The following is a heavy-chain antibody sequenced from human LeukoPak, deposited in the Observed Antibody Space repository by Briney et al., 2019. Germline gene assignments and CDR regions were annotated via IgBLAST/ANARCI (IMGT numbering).Heavy chain of an antibody. CDR2: IYYSGST. D-gene: IGHD4-23*01. Sequence: PSETLSLTCTVSGDSISSYYWSWIRQPPAKGLEWIGYIYYSGSTNYNPSLKSRVTISVDTSKNQFSLKLSSVTAADTAVYYCARDYYGGNSSPYYFDYWGQGTLVTVSS. CDR1: GDSISSYY. CDR3: ARDYYGGNSSPYYFDY. V-gene: IGHV4-59*01. J-gene: IGHJ4*02.